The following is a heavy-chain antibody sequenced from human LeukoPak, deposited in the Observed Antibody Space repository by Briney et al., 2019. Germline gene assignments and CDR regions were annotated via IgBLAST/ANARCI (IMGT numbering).Heavy chain of an antibody. D-gene: IGHD3-22*01. J-gene: IGHJ4*02. CDR1: GFTFDDYA. CDR2: ISGDGGST. V-gene: IGHV3-43*02. CDR3: AKDIEALYYDGSGFMAPGY. Sequence: GGSLRLSCAASGFTFDDYAMHWVRQAPGKGLEWVSLISGDGGSTYYADSVKGRFTISRDNSKNSLYLQMNSLRTEDTALYYCAKDIEALYYDGSGFMAPGYWGQGTLVTVSS.